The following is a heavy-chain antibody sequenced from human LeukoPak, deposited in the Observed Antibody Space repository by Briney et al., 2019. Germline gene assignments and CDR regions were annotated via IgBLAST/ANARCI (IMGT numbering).Heavy chain of an antibody. D-gene: IGHD3-22*01. CDR3: VTTYSFDSSGYLNAFDI. CDR1: GHSINSAYY. CDR2: LYHSRST. Sequence: PSETLSLTCTVSGHSINSAYYWGWIRQPPGKGLEWIGCLYHSRSTYSSPSLKSRVTISLDTSKNQFSLRLTSVTAADTAMYYCVTTYSFDSSGYLNAFDIWGQGTMVTVSS. J-gene: IGHJ3*02. V-gene: IGHV4-38-2*02.